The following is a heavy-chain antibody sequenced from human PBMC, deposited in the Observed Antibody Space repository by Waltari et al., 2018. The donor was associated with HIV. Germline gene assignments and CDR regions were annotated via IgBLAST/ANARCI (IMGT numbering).Heavy chain of an antibody. V-gene: IGHV3-74*01. CDR1: GFTFSSSW. CDR2: INRDGSST. J-gene: IGHJ4*02. CDR3: ATSRTFDY. Sequence: EVQLVESGGGLVQPGGSLRLSCAASGFTFSSSWMHWVRQVPGKGLIWVSRINRDGSSTSYADSVKGRFTISRDNAKNTLYLQMNSLRAEDTAVYYCATSRTFDYWGQGTLVTVSS.